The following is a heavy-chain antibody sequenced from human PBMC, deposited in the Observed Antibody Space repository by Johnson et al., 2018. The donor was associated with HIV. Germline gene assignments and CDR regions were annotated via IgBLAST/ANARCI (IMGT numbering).Heavy chain of an antibody. Sequence: QVQLVESGGGVVQPGRSLRLSCAASGFTFSSYGMHWVRQAPGKGLEWVAVISYDGTNKYYADSVKGRFTISRDNSKNTLYLQMNSLRAEDTAVYYCATSQRGLAAFYLWGQGRMVTVSS. V-gene: IGHV3-30*03. J-gene: IGHJ3*01. CDR1: GFTFSSYG. CDR2: ISYDGTNK. CDR3: ATSQRGLAAFYL. D-gene: IGHD3-10*01.